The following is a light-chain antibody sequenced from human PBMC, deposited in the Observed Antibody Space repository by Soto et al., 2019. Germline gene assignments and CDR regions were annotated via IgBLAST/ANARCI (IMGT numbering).Light chain of an antibody. Sequence: DIVMTQSPLSLPVTPGESASISCKSSQSLLHSNGYNYLDWYLQKPGQSPQLLIYLGSNRASGVPERFSGSGSGTDFTLKISRVEAEDLGVYYCMQSLQTPYTFGQGTKLEIK. J-gene: IGKJ2*01. CDR1: QSLLHSNGYNY. V-gene: IGKV2-28*01. CDR3: MQSLQTPYT. CDR2: LGS.